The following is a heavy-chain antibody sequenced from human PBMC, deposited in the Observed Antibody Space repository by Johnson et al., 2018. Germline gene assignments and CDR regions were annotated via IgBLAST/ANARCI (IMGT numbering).Heavy chain of an antibody. V-gene: IGHV4-59*01. CDR2: LYYRGRT. Sequence: QVQLQESGPGLVKASETLSLTCTVSGDSISSYYWSWIRRPPGKGLEWIGYLYYRGRTTYNPSLKSRVTISVDTSKNQFSLKLSSVTAADTAVYYSARASGGIYYGMDVWGQGTTVTVSS. J-gene: IGHJ6*02. CDR1: GDSISSYY. CDR3: ARASGGIYYGMDV. D-gene: IGHD3-16*01.